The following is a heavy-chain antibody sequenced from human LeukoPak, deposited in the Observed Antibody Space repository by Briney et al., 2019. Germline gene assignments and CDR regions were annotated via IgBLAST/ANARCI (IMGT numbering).Heavy chain of an antibody. J-gene: IGHJ4*02. V-gene: IGHV4-39*07. CDR1: GGSISSSSYY. CDR3: VRITIFGVVLY. CDR2: IYYSGST. Sequence: SETLSLTCTVSGGSISSSSYYWGWIRQPPGRGLEWIGSIYYSGSTYYNPSLKSRVTMSVDTSKNQFSLKLSSVTAADTAVYYCVRITIFGVVLYWGQGTLVTVSS. D-gene: IGHD3-3*01.